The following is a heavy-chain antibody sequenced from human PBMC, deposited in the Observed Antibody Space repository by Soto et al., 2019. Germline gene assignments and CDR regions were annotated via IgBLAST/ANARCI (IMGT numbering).Heavy chain of an antibody. J-gene: IGHJ4*02. CDR1: GGSFSDYY. D-gene: IGHD1-26*01. Sequence: PSETLSLTCAVYGGSFSDYYWSWIRQPPGKGLEWIGEINHSGSTNYNPSLKSRVTMSVDTSKNQFSLKLSSVTAADTAVYYCGRGLGWELLPVPYGYYLDYGGRGTRVTVS. CDR3: GRGLGWELLPVPYGYYLDY. CDR2: INHSGST. V-gene: IGHV4-34*01.